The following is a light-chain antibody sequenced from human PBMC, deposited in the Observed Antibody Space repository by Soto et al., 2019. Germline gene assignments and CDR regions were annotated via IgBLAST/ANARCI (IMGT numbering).Light chain of an antibody. J-gene: IGKJ1*01. V-gene: IGKV1-27*01. CDR1: QGINTY. CDR2: AAS. CDR3: PRYDIAPWT. Sequence: DIQITQYPSTLSASVGDRVTITCRASQGINTYLAWYQQKPGNFPKLLIYAASTLQSGVPSRFSGSGSGTDFTLTISSLQPEDVATYYCPRYDIAPWTFGQCSK.